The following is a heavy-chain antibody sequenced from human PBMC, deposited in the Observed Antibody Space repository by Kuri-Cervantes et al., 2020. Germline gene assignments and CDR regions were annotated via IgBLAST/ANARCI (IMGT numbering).Heavy chain of an antibody. CDR2: IYYSGST. CDR3: ARAGPGNTMVRGVITGPRYFDY. Sequence: GSLRLSCAASGFTFSDYYMSWTRQAPGKGLEWIGYIYYSGSTNYNPSLKSRVTISVDTSKNQFTLKLSSVTAADTAVYYCARAGPGNTMVRGVITGPRYFDYWGQGTLVTVSS. J-gene: IGHJ4*02. CDR1: GFTFSDYY. V-gene: IGHV4-59*01. D-gene: IGHD3-10*01.